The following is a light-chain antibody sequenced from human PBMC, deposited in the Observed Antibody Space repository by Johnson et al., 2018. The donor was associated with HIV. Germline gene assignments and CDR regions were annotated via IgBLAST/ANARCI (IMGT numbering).Light chain of an antibody. CDR3: GTWDNSLSANV. CDR2: EDY. J-gene: IGLJ1*01. V-gene: IGLV1-51*02. CDR1: SSNIENYF. Sequence: QSVLTQPPSVSAAPGQRVNISCSGHSSNIENYFVSWYQQLPGAAPRLLIYEDYKRPSGIPDRFSGSKSGTSATLGITGLQTGDEADYYCGTWDNSLSANVVGTGTKVTGL.